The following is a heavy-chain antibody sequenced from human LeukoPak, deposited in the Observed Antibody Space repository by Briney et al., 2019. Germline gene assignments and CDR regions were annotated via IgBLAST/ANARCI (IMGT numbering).Heavy chain of an antibody. Sequence: SETLSLTCTVSGGPIINSAYYWGWVRQPPGKGLEWIGGVHFSGKTYYNPSLKSRVTMSIDTSKNNFSLKLSSVTAADTAVYYCARDGSPHFGELPRFDYWGQGTLVTVSS. CDR1: GGPIINSAYY. V-gene: IGHV4-39*02. J-gene: IGHJ4*02. CDR3: ARDGSPHFGELPRFDY. CDR2: VHFSGKT. D-gene: IGHD3-10*01.